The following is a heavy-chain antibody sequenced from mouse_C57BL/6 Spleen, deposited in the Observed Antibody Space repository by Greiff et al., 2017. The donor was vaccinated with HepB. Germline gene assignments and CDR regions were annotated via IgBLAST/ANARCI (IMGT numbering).Heavy chain of an antibody. D-gene: IGHD3-1*01. V-gene: IGHV1-22*01. CDR3: ARSGRRVYYCDY. CDR2: INPNNGGT. CDR1: GYTFTDYN. J-gene: IGHJ2*01. Sequence: EVQLQQSGPELVKPGASVKMSCKASGYTFTDYNMHWVKQSHGKSLEWIGYINPNNGGTSYNQKFKGKATLTVNKSSSTAYMELRSLTSEDSAVYYCARSGRRVYYCDYWGQGTTLTVSS.